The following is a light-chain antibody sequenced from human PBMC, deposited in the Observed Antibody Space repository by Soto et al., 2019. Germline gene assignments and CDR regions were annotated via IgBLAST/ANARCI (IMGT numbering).Light chain of an antibody. J-gene: IGKJ2*01. CDR2: DTS. CDR3: QQYVTSPPMYT. V-gene: IGKV3-20*01. Sequence: ENVLTQSPGTLSLSPGERATLSCRASHSVSSSYLAWYQQKPGQAPRLLIYDTSSRATGIPDRFSGSGSGTDFTLTISRLEPEDFAVYYCQQYVTSPPMYTFGQGTKLEIK. CDR1: HSVSSSY.